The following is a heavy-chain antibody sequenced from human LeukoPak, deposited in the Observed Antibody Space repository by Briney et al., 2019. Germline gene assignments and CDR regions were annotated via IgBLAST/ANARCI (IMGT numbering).Heavy chain of an antibody. V-gene: IGHV3-15*01. CDR1: GFIVSGDF. D-gene: IGHD2-21*02. CDR2: IKSKTDGGTT. J-gene: IGHJ3*02. Sequence: GGSLRLSCAASGFIVSGDFMSWVRQAPGKGLEWVGRIKSKTDGGTTDYAAPVKGRFTISRDDSKNTLYLQMNSLKTEDTAVYYCTTKMAYCGGDCYPGAFDIWGQGTMVTVSS. CDR3: TTKMAYCGGDCYPGAFDI.